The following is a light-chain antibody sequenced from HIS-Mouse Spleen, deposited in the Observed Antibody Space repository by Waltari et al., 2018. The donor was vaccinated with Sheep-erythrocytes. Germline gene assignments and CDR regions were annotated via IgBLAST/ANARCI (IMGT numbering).Light chain of an antibody. CDR3: CSYAGSYNHV. CDR1: SSDVGGYND. J-gene: IGLJ1*01. CDR2: DVS. V-gene: IGLV2-11*01. Sequence: QSALTPPRPVSGSPGQSVTIPCTGTSSDVGGYNDGSWYQQHPGNAPKLMIYDVSKRPSGVPDRFSGSKSGNTASLTISGLQAEDEADYYCCSYAGSYNHVFATGTKVTVL.